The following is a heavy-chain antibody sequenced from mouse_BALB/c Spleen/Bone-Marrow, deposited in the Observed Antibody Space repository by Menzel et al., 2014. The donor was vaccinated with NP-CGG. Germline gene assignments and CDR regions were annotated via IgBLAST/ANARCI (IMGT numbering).Heavy chain of an antibody. CDR1: GYSFTSYW. D-gene: IGHD2-3*01. CDR3: ARGDDGYYGDY. Sequence: VQLQQSGPQLVRPGASVKISCKASGYSFTSYWMHWVKQRPGQGLEWIGMIDPSDSETRLNQKFKDKATLTVDKSSSTAYMQLSSPTSEDSAVYYCARGDDGYYGDYWGQGTTLTVSP. V-gene: IGHV1S126*01. CDR2: IDPSDSET. J-gene: IGHJ2*01.